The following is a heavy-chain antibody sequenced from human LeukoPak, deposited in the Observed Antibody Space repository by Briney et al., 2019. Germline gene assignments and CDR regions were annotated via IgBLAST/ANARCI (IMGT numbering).Heavy chain of an antibody. Sequence: GGTLRLSCAASGFTFSSYGMSWVRQAPGKGLEWVSFIRFDGSNTYHADSVKGRFTISRDNSKNTLYLQMNSLTSADTAVYYCAKVKTDILIPDSWGQGTLVTVSS. D-gene: IGHD2-21*02. CDR3: AKVKTDILIPDS. CDR1: GFTFSSYG. J-gene: IGHJ4*02. V-gene: IGHV3-30*02. CDR2: IRFDGSNT.